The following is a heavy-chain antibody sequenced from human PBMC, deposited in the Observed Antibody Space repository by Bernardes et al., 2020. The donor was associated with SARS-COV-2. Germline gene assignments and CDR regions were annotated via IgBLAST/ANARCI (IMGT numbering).Heavy chain of an antibody. CDR1: GFTFSGYW. Sequence: GRSLRLSCAASGFTFSGYWMHWVRQAPEKGLVWVSRIDADAKPTNYADSVTGRFTNSRDNAKNTLYLQMNSLRVEDTAVYYCARGSGNYYFDYWGQGSLVTVSS. J-gene: IGHJ4*02. D-gene: IGHD1-26*01. CDR2: IDADAKPT. CDR3: ARGSGNYYFDY. V-gene: IGHV3-74*01.